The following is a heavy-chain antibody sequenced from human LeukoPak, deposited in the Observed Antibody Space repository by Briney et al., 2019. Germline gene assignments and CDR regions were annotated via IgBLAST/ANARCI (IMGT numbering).Heavy chain of an antibody. CDR2: ISYDGSNK. V-gene: IGHV3-30*04. CDR3: ARGQDSGSYSLDY. Sequence: GGSLRLSCAASGFTFSSYAMHWVRQAPGKGLEWVAVISYDGSNKYYADSVKGRFTISRDNSKNTLYLQMNSLRAEDTAVYYCARGQDSGSYSLDYWGQGTLVTVSS. D-gene: IGHD3-10*01. CDR1: GFTFSSYA. J-gene: IGHJ4*02.